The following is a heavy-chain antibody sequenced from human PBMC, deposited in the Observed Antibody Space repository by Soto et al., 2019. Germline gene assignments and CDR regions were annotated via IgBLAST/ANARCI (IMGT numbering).Heavy chain of an antibody. CDR2: ISAYNGNT. CDR3: ARDYDYYDSSGIPQDNWFDP. Sequence: GASVKVSCKASGYTFTSYCISWVRHAPGQGLEWMGWISAYNGNTNYAQKLQGRVTMTTDTSTSTAYMELRSLRSDDTAVYYCARDYDYYDSSGIPQDNWFDPWGQGTLVTVSS. V-gene: IGHV1-18*01. CDR1: GYTFTSYC. J-gene: IGHJ5*02. D-gene: IGHD3-22*01.